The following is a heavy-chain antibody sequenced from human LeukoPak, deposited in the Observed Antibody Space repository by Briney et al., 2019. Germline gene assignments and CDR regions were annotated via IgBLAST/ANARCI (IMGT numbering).Heavy chain of an antibody. Sequence: GGSLRLSCAASGFTFSSYWMSWVRQAPGKGLEWVANIKQDGSEKYYVDSVKGRFTISRDNAKNSLYLQMNSLRAEDTAVYYCARDKSMVRGVILPFDYWGQGTLVTVSS. D-gene: IGHD3-10*01. CDR1: GFTFSSYW. V-gene: IGHV3-7*01. CDR2: IKQDGSEK. CDR3: ARDKSMVRGVILPFDY. J-gene: IGHJ4*02.